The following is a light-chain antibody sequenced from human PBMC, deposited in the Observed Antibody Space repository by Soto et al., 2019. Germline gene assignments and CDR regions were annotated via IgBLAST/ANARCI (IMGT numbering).Light chain of an antibody. CDR1: QSVPSNY. V-gene: IGKV3-20*01. CDR2: GAS. CDR3: HQHYRSAIFT. Sequence: EIVLTQSPGTLSLSPGERATLSCRASQSVPSNYLAWYQQRPGQAPRLLIYGASTRAAGVLDRFSGSGSGTEFILTINRLEPEDFAVLYCHQHYRSAIFTFGPGTTVDIK. J-gene: IGKJ3*01.